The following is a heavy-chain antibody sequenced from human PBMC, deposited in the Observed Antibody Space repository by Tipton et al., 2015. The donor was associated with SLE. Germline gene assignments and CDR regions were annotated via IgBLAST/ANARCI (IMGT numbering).Heavy chain of an antibody. D-gene: IGHD4-23*01. V-gene: IGHV3-33*08. CDR3: TTVERHF. J-gene: IGHJ4*02. CDR2: IWYDGTSY. CDR1: GLTFSNYW. Sequence: SLRLSCAGSGLTFSNYWMSWIRQAPGKGLEWVAVIWYDGTSYFYADSVKGRFTISRDNSKNMLYLQMNSLRGEDTATYYCTTVERHFWGQGTLVTVSS.